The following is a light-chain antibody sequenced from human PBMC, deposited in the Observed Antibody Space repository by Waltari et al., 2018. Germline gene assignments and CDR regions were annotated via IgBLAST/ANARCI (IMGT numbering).Light chain of an antibody. J-gene: IGKJ1*01. V-gene: IGKV2-30*02. CDR2: KVS. Sequence: DVRRTKSTLSPPFTLGAPASISCRSSQSLIHSDGNTYLNWFQQRPGQSPRRLIYKVSKRESGVPDRFSGSGSGTDFTLKISRVEAEDVGFYYCMQSTQWPRTFGQGTKVEIK. CDR3: MQSTQWPRT. CDR1: QSLIHSDGNTY.